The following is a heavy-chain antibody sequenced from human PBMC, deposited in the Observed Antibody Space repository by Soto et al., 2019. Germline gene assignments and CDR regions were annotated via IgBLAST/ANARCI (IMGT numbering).Heavy chain of an antibody. V-gene: IGHV3-9*01. Sequence: PGGSLRLSCAASGFTFDDYAMHWVRQAPGKGLEWVSGISWNSGSIGYADSVKGRFTISRDNAKNSLYLQMNSLRAEDTALYYCAGHLGYCSSTSCYGEGGMDVWGQGTTVTVSS. CDR3: AGHLGYCSSTSCYGEGGMDV. CDR1: GFTFDDYA. J-gene: IGHJ6*02. D-gene: IGHD2-2*01. CDR2: ISWNSGSI.